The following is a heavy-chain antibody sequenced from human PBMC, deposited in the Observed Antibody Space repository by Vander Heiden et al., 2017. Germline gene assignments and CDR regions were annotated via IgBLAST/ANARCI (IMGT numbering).Heavy chain of an antibody. CDR2: ISGSGGST. CDR1: GFTFSSYA. D-gene: IGHD3-22*01. V-gene: IGHV3-23*01. Sequence: EVQLLESGGGLVQPGGSLRLSCAASGFTFSSYARSWVRQAPGKGLEWVSAISGSGGSTYYADSVKGRFTISRDKSKNTLYLQMNSLRAEDTAVYYCAKVVLPRTYYYDTQPSPGWGQGTLVTVSS. CDR3: AKVVLPRTYYYDTQPSPG. J-gene: IGHJ4*02.